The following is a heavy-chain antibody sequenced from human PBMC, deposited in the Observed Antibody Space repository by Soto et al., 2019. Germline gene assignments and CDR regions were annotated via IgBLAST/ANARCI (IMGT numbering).Heavy chain of an antibody. J-gene: IGHJ4*02. CDR2: IIPIFGTA. CDR3: ARVRGHSGYDYFDY. V-gene: IGHV1-69*13. Sequence: SVKVSCKASGGTFSSYAISWVRQAPGQGLEWMGGIIPIFGTANYAQKFQGRVTTTADESTSTAYMELSSLRSEDTAVYYCARVRGHSGYDYFDYWGQGTLVTVSS. CDR1: GGTFSSYA. D-gene: IGHD5-12*01.